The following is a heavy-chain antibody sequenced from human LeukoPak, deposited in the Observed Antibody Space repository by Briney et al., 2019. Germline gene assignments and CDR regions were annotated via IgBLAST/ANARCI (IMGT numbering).Heavy chain of an antibody. CDR1: GFTFSSYS. CDR3: ASGSGSYYRGGY. Sequence: GSLRLSCAASGFTFSSYSMNWVRQAPGKGLEWVSSISSSSSYVYYADSVKGRFTISRGNAKNSLYLQMNSLRAEDTAVYYCASGSGSYYRGGYWGQGTLVTVSS. CDR2: ISSSSSYV. V-gene: IGHV3-21*01. J-gene: IGHJ4*02. D-gene: IGHD3-10*01.